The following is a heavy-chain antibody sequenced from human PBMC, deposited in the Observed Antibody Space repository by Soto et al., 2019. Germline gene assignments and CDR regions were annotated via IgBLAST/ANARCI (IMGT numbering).Heavy chain of an antibody. D-gene: IGHD2-15*01. CDR3: ARGARLGYCSGGSCYSVFDY. V-gene: IGHV1-69*13. CDR2: IIPTFGTA. J-gene: IGHJ4*02. CDR1: GGTFSSYA. Sequence: SVKVSCKASGGTFSSYAISWVRQAPGQGLEWMGGIIPTFGTANYAQKFQGRVTITADESTSTAYMELSSLRSEDTAVYYCARGARLGYCSGGSCYSVFDYWGQGTLVTVSS.